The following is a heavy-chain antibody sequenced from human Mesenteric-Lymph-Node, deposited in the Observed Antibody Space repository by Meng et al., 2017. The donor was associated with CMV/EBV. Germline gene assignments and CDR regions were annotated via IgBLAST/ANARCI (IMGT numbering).Heavy chain of an antibody. CDR3: ARGRDTAMVRYQYYYGLDV. J-gene: IGHJ6*02. V-gene: IGHV3-30-3*01. Sequence: GGSLRLSCAASGFSVGNYALHWVRQAPGKGLEWVAVISYDGTNTYYADSVKGRFTFFRENSDSTLHLQMNSLRAEDTAVYYCARGRDTAMVRYQYYYGLDVWGQGTTVTVSS. CDR1: GFSVGNYA. D-gene: IGHD5-18*01. CDR2: ISYDGTNT.